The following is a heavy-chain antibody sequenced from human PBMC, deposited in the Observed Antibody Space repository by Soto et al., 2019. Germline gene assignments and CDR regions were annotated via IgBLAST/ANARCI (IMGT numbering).Heavy chain of an antibody. D-gene: IGHD4-17*01. J-gene: IGHJ4*02. CDR2: IYYTGNT. Sequence: SETLSLTCSFSGGSISSNNLFWGWVRQPPGKGLEWIGNIYYTGNTYYNPSLKSRVTISVDTSKNHFSLRVSSVTATDTAVYYCARHAYGDYRHLTYWGQGILVTAPQ. CDR1: GGSISSNNLF. V-gene: IGHV4-39*02. CDR3: ARHAYGDYRHLTY.